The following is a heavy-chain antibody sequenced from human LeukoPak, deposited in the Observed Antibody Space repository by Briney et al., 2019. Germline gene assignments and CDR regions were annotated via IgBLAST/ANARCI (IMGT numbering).Heavy chain of an antibody. Sequence: SETLSLTCTVSGGSLSSSGHFWAWIRQSPGKGLEWIGSLNYTGSTFYNPSLKSRVTVSVDASKNQFSLNLDSVTAADTAMYYCARHAVTTLRWGVLGYFDYWGQGTLVTVSS. D-gene: IGHD4-11*01. CDR1: GGSLSSSGHF. CDR3: ARHAVTTLRWGVLGYFDY. J-gene: IGHJ4*02. V-gene: IGHV4-39*01. CDR2: LNYTGST.